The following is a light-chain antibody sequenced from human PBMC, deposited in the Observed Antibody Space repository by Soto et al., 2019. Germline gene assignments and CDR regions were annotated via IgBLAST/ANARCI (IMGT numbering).Light chain of an antibody. J-gene: IGKJ2*01. V-gene: IGKV3-15*01. CDR2: GAS. Sequence: EIVMTQSPATLSLSPGERAALSCRASQSINSELAWYQQKPGQPPRLLIYGASTRATGVPAGCTGSESGSGFTLTISGLQSEDFAVYYCQQGHNWPLTFGQGTRLEI. CDR3: QQGHNWPLT. CDR1: QSINSE.